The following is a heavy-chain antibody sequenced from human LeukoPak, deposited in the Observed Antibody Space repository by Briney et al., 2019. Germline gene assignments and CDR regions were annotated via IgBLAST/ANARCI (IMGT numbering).Heavy chain of an antibody. V-gene: IGHV3-23*01. J-gene: IGHJ3*02. CDR3: AGSPTVDAAFDI. Sequence: GGSLRLSCAASGFTFSSYAMSWVRQAPGKGLEWVSSISGSGGSTYYADSVRCRFTVSRDNSRNTLALQMNSLRAEDTAVYYCAGSPTVDAAFDIWGQGTMVTVSS. CDR1: GFTFSSYA. D-gene: IGHD4-23*01. CDR2: ISGSGGST.